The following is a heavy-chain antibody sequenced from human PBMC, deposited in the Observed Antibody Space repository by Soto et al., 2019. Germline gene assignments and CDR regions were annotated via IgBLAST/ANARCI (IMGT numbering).Heavy chain of an antibody. CDR1: GYTFTGYY. J-gene: IGHJ4*02. Sequence: GASVKVSCKASGYTFTGYYIHWVRQAPGQGLEWMGWISAYNGNTNYAQKLQGRVTMTTDTSTSTAYMELRSLRSDDTDVYYCALDSSGWYIYWGQGTLVTVSS. D-gene: IGHD6-19*01. CDR2: ISAYNGNT. V-gene: IGHV1-18*04. CDR3: ALDSSGWYIY.